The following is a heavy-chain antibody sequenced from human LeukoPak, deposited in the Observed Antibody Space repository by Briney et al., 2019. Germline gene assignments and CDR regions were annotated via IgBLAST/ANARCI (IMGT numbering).Heavy chain of an antibody. CDR3: AVGEYCSGGSCYSAFDI. Sequence: GASVKVSCKASGYTFTGYYMHWVRQAPGQGLEWMGRINPNSGGTNYAQKFQGRVTMTRDTSISTAYMELSRLKSDDTAVYYCAVGEYCSGGSCYSAFDIWGQGTMGTVSS. CDR2: INPNSGGT. CDR1: GYTFTGYY. J-gene: IGHJ3*02. D-gene: IGHD2-15*01. V-gene: IGHV1-2*06.